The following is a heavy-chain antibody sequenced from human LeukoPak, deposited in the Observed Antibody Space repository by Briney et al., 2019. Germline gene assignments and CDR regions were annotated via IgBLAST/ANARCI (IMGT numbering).Heavy chain of an antibody. V-gene: IGHV1-18*01. J-gene: IGHJ4*02. CDR2: ISAYNGNT. CDR3: ARILGYCSGGSCYPRPYFDY. D-gene: IGHD2-15*01. Sequence: ASVKVSCKASGYTFTSYGISWVRQAPGQGLEWMGWISAYNGNTNYAQELQGRVTMTTDTSTSTAYMELRSLRSDDTAVYYCARILGYCSGGSCYPRPYFDYWGQGTLVTVSS. CDR1: GYTFTSYG.